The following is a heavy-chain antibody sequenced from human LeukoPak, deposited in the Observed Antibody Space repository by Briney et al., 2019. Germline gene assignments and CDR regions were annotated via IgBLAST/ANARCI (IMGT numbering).Heavy chain of an antibody. D-gene: IGHD3-9*01. V-gene: IGHV1-8*01. CDR2: MNPNSGNT. Sequence: ASVKVSCKASGYTFTSYDINWVRQATGQGPEWMGWMNPNSGNTGYAQKFQGRVTMTRNTSISTAYMELSSLRSEDTAVYYCARTRITIFDYYYGMDVWGQGTTVTVSS. CDR3: ARTRITIFDYYYGMDV. CDR1: GYTFTSYD. J-gene: IGHJ6*02.